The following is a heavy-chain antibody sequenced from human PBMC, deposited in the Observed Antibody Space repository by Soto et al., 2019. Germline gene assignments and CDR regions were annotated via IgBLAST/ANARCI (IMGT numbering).Heavy chain of an antibody. CDR1: GFTFSSYS. J-gene: IGHJ1*01. CDR2: ISSSSSYI. CDR3: ARGLSGYSSGWYPEYFQH. D-gene: IGHD6-19*01. Sequence: GGSLRLSCVASGFTFSSYSMNWVRQAPGKGLEWVSSISSSSSYIYYADSVKGRFTISRDNAKNSLYLQMNSLRAEDTAVYYCARGLSGYSSGWYPEYFQHWGQGTLVTVSS. V-gene: IGHV3-21*01.